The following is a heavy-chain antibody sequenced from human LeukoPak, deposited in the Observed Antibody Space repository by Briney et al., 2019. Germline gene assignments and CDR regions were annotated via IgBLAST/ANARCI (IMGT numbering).Heavy chain of an antibody. V-gene: IGHV1-2*02. CDR3: ARGFYGSGRLPTDY. J-gene: IGHJ4*02. CDR2: IKPNSGGT. CDR1: GYTFTAYY. D-gene: IGHD3-10*01. Sequence: GASVKVSCKASGYTFTAYYMHWVRQAPGQGLEWIGWIKPNSGGTNYAQKFQGRVTMTRDTSISTAYMELSSLRSDDTAVYYCARGFYGSGRLPTDYWGQGTLVTVSS.